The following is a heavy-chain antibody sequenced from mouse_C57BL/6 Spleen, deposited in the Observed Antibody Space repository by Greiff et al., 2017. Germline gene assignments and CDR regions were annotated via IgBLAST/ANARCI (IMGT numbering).Heavy chain of an antibody. CDR2: IDASDSET. Sequence: QVQLQQPGAELVRPGSSVKLSCKASGYTFTSYWMHWVKQRPIQGLEWIGNIDASDSETHYNQKFKDKATLTVDKSSSTAYMQLSSLTSEDSAVYYCARWGTTVDYWGQGTTLTVSS. CDR3: ARWGTTVDY. V-gene: IGHV1-52*01. D-gene: IGHD1-1*01. J-gene: IGHJ2*01. CDR1: GYTFTSYW.